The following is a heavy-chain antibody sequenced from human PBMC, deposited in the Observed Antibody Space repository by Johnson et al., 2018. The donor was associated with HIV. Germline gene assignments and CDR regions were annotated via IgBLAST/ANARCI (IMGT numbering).Heavy chain of an antibody. Sequence: VQLVESGGGLVKPGGSLRLSCAASEFTVSSNYMSWVRQAPGKGLEWVSVIYSGGRTFYADSVKGRFTISRDNSKNTLYLQMNSLRAEDTAVYYCASEAGPDIVGAADDAFDIWGQGTMVTVSS. D-gene: IGHD1-26*01. CDR2: IYSGGRT. CDR1: EFTVSSNY. J-gene: IGHJ3*02. V-gene: IGHV3-66*02. CDR3: ASEAGPDIVGAADDAFDI.